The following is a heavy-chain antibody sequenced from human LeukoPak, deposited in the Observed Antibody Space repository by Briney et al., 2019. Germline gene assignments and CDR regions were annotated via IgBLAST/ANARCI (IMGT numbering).Heavy chain of an antibody. Sequence: ASVKVSCKVSGYTLTELSMHWVRQAPGKGLEWMGGFDPEDGETIYAQKFQGRVTMTEDISTDTAYMELSSLRSEDTAVYYCATEVVYSSSWYADWTDYWGQGTLVTVSS. J-gene: IGHJ4*02. CDR3: ATEVVYSSSWYADWTDY. CDR2: FDPEDGET. D-gene: IGHD6-13*01. CDR1: GYTLTELS. V-gene: IGHV1-24*01.